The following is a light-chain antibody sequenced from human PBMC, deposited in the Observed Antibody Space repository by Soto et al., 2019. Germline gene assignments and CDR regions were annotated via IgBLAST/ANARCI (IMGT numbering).Light chain of an antibody. V-gene: IGKV3-20*01. Sequence: EIVLTKSPGSLSLSPGERATLACRASQSVPSNYLAWYQQRPGQAPSLLIFGTSSRATGIPDKVSGSGSGTDFTLTITILEPDDFAEYYCQYSGSPSWTFGQGTNLQIK. CDR2: GTS. J-gene: IGKJ1*01. CDR3: QYSGSPSWT. CDR1: QSVPSNY.